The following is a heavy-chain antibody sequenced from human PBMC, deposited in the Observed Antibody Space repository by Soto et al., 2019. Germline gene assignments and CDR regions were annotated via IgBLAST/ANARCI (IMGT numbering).Heavy chain of an antibody. CDR2: ISAYNGNT. J-gene: IGHJ4*02. CDR3: AREAARLLWFGELLRTSNLDY. Sequence: QVQLVQSGAEVKKPGASVKVSCKASGYTFTSYGISWVRQAPGQGLEWMGWISAYNGNTNYAQKLQGRATMTTDTSTSTAYMELRSLRSDDTAVYYCAREAARLLWFGELLRTSNLDYWGQGTLVTVSS. D-gene: IGHD3-10*01. V-gene: IGHV1-18*01. CDR1: GYTFTSYG.